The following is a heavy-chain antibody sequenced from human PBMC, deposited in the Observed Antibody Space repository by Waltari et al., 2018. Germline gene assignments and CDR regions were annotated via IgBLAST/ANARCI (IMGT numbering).Heavy chain of an antibody. V-gene: IGHV4-39*01. Sequence: QLQLQESGPGLVKPSETLSLTCTVSGGSISSSSYYWGWIRQPPGKGLEWIGSIYYSGSTYYNPSLKSRVTISVDTSKNQFSLKLSSVTAADTAVYYCASPITVTTPDAFDIWGQGTMVTVSS. CDR2: IYYSGST. CDR3: ASPITVTTPDAFDI. CDR1: GGSISSSSYY. D-gene: IGHD4-17*01. J-gene: IGHJ3*02.